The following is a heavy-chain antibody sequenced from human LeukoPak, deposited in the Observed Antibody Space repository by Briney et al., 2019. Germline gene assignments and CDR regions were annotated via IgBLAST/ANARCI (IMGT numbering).Heavy chain of an antibody. V-gene: IGHV3-23*01. J-gene: IGHJ4*02. D-gene: IGHD3-10*01. Sequence: PGGSLRLSCAASGFTFSSYAMSWVRQAPGKGLEWVSAISGSGGSTYYADSVKGRFTISRDNAKNSLYLQMNSLRAEDTAVYYCARSMISRRFGELFPDYWGQGTLVTVSS. CDR3: ARSMISRRFGELFPDY. CDR2: ISGSGGST. CDR1: GFTFSSYA.